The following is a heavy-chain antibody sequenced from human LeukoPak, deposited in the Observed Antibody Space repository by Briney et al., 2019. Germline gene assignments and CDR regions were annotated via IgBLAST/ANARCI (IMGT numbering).Heavy chain of an antibody. J-gene: IGHJ4*02. CDR3: AKDSADYYDSSGSDY. D-gene: IGHD3-22*01. Sequence: PGGSLRLSCAASGFTFSSYWMSWVRQAPEKGLEWVANINQGGSEKYYVDSVRGRFTISRDNVKNSLYLQMNSLRADDTAVYYCAKDSADYYDSSGSDYWGQGTLVTVSS. CDR2: INQGGSEK. CDR1: GFTFSSYW. V-gene: IGHV3-7*01.